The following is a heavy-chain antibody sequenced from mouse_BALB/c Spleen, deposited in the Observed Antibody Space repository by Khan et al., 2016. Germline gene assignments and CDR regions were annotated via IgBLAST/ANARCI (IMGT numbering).Heavy chain of an antibody. CDR3: ARVTSVFDY. CDR1: GYAFSSFW. CDR2: IYPGDGDT. V-gene: IGHV1-80*01. D-gene: IGHD2-12*01. Sequence: QVRLQQSGAELVRPGSSVKISCKASGYAFSSFWMNWVKQRPGQGLEWIGQIYPGDGDTNYNGKFKGKATVTADTSSSTAYMQLSSLTSEDYAVYFCARVTSVFDYWGQGTTLTVSS. J-gene: IGHJ2*01.